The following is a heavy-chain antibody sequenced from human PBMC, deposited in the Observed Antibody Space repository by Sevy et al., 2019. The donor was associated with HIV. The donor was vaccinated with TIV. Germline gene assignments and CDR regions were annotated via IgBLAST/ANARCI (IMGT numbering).Heavy chain of an antibody. J-gene: IGHJ4*02. V-gene: IGHV7-4-1*02. CDR1: GYNIKNYA. CDR3: ARPFLYNDAPDVDY. D-gene: IGHD1-1*01. Sequence: ASVKVSCKASGYNIKNYAINWVRQAPGQGLEWMGWINTNTGNPTYAQAFKGRFVFSLNTSVSTAYLPITSLEAEDTAIYFCARPFLYNDAPDVDYWGQGTLVTVSS. CDR2: INTNTGNP.